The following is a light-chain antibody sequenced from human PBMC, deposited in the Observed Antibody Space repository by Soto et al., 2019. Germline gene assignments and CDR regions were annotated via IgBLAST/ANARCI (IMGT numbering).Light chain of an antibody. CDR2: GAS. CDR3: QQFHISRT. CDR1: QSLNARY. J-gene: IGKJ1*01. Sequence: EIVLTQSPGTLSLSPGERATLSCRASQSLNARYLAWYQVKPGQAPRLLFYGASSRATGIPDRFIGSGSGTDFTLTITGLEPEDLAVYYCQQFHISRTFGQGTKV. V-gene: IGKV3-20*01.